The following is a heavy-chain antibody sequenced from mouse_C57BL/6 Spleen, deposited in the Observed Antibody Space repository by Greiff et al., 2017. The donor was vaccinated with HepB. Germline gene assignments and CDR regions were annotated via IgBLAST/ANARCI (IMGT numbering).Heavy chain of an antibody. CDR1: GFTFSSHA. V-gene: IGHV5-4*01. CDR3: ARERLGHYFDY. J-gene: IGHJ2*01. Sequence: EVMLVESGGGLVKPGGSLKLSCAASGFTFSSHAMSWVRQTPEKRLEWVATISDGGSYTYYPDNVKGRFTISRDNAKNNLYLQMSHLKSEDTAMYYCARERLGHYFDYWGQGTTLTVSS. CDR2: ISDGGSYT. D-gene: IGHD3-2*02.